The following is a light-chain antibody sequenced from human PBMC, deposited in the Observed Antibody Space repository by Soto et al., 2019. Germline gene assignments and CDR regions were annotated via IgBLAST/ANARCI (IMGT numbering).Light chain of an antibody. J-gene: IGKJ1*01. V-gene: IGKV3-15*01. CDR2: GAS. CDR3: QQYNYWPWT. CDR1: QSIGDT. Sequence: EIVMTQSPATLSVSPGGRATLSCRAMQSIGDTLAWYQQKRGQAPRLLXYGASTRAPGFPARFSASGSGTDFTLTISSLQSEDFEVYYCQQYNYWPWTFGQGTKVDIK.